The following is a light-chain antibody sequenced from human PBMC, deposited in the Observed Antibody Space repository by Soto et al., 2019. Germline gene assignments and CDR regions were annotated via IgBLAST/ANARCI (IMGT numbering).Light chain of an antibody. Sequence: EIVMMQSPATLSVSPGESVTLSCRASQLFSSNLAWYQHKPGQAPRLLIYGVSTRATGVPDRFSGSAAGTDFTLTISSLQSEDFAVYYCQQYNNWPITFGQGTRLEIK. J-gene: IGKJ5*01. CDR1: QLFSSN. V-gene: IGKV3-15*01. CDR2: GVS. CDR3: QQYNNWPIT.